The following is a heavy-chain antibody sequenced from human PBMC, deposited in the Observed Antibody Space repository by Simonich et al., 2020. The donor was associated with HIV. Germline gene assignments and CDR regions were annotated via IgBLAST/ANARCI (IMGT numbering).Heavy chain of an antibody. J-gene: IGHJ4*02. CDR3: ARGGGNPNY. V-gene: IGHV4-34*01. CDR2: IHHKERT. Sequence: QVQLQQWGAGLLKPSETLSLTCTVYGGSFSDYYWSWIRQPPGKGLEWIGEIHHKERTHYNPSLKSRVSISIDTPKNQFSLKLSSVTAADTAVYYCARGGGNPNYWGQGTLVTVSS. CDR1: GGSFSDYY. D-gene: IGHD1-1*01.